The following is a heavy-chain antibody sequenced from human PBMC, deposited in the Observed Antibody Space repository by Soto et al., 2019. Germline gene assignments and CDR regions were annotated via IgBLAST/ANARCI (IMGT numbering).Heavy chain of an antibody. CDR3: ARLEGLATTSYYFDY. CDR1: GDSINSDNYY. J-gene: IGHJ4*02. CDR2: IYYRGNT. Sequence: QLQLQESGPGLVKPSETLSLTCSVSGDSINSDNYYWGWIRQPPGKGLEWIGSIYYRGNTYYNPSLKTRVTIPLATSKSQSSLTLNSVTAADSAVYFCARLEGLATTSYYFDYWGQGTLVTVSS. D-gene: IGHD3-9*01. V-gene: IGHV4-39*01.